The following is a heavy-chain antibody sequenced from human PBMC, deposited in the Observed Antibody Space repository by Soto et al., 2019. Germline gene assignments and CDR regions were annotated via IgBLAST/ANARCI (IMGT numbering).Heavy chain of an antibody. CDR2: INHSGST. D-gene: IGHD3-3*01. J-gene: IGHJ5*02. CDR3: ARSKITIFGVGPGGFDP. CDR1: GGSFSGYY. Sequence: SETLSLTCAVYGGSFSGYYWSWIRQPPGKGLEWIGEINHSGSTNYNPSLKSRVTISVDTSENQFSLKLSSVTAADTAVYYCARSKITIFGVGPGGFDPWGQGTLVTVSS. V-gene: IGHV4-34*01.